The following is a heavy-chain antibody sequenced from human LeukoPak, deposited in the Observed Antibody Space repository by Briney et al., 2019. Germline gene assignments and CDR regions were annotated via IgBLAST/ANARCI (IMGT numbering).Heavy chain of an antibody. D-gene: IGHD2/OR15-2a*01. CDR2: IIPIFGTA. J-gene: IGHJ5*02. Sequence: GASVKVSRKASGYTFTSYAMNWVRQAPGQGLEWMGGIIPIFGTANYAQKFQGRVTITADESTSTAYMELSSLRSEDTAVYYCARDVEYFRFDPWGQGTLVTVSS. V-gene: IGHV1-69*13. CDR1: GYTFTSYA. CDR3: ARDVEYFRFDP.